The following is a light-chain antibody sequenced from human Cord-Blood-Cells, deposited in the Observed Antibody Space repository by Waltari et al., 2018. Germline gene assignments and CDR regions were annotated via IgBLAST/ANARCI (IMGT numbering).Light chain of an antibody. CDR2: DVS. J-gene: IGLJ3*02. V-gene: IGLV2-14*01. CDR3: SSYTSSSTLEV. CDR1: SSDVGGYNY. Sequence: QSALTQPASVSGSPGQSITISCTGTSSDVGGYNYVSWYQQHPGKAPKLMIYDVSNRPSGVSKRFSGSKSGYTASLTISGLQAEDEADYYCSSYTSSSTLEVFGGGTKLSVL.